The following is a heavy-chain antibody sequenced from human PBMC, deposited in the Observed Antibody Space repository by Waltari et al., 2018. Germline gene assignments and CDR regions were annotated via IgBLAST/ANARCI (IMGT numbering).Heavy chain of an antibody. Sequence: QVQLVQYGAEVKKPGASVKVSCKASGYTFTSYDINWVRQATGPGLEWMGWMNPNSGNTGYAQKFQGRVTITSNSSISTDYMELSSLSSEDTAVYYCARGEGYSSGWSEYWGQGTLVTVSS. CDR2: MNPNSGNT. D-gene: IGHD6-19*01. CDR3: ARGEGYSSGWSEY. CDR1: GYTFTSYD. J-gene: IGHJ4*02. V-gene: IGHV1-8*03.